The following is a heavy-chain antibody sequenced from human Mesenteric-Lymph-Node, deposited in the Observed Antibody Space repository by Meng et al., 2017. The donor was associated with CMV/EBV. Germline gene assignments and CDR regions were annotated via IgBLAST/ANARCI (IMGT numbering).Heavy chain of an antibody. CDR2: IFHTGAT. D-gene: IGHD1-14*01. J-gene: IGHJ6*02. Sequence: SETLSLTCTVSGYSISSGYYWAWIRQPPGKGLEWIGSIFHTGATYYNPSLSSRVTISVDTSKNHFSLNLTSVTAADTAVYYCARDLKTGGYYYGLDVWGQGTTVT. V-gene: IGHV4-38-2*02. CDR3: ARDLKTGGYYYGLDV. CDR1: GYSISSGYY.